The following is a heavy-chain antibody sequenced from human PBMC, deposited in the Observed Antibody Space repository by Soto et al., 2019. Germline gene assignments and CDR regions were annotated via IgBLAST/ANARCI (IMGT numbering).Heavy chain of an antibody. CDR3: AREIIAFDP. CDR2: IWYDGSNK. CDR1: GFTFSSYG. J-gene: IGHJ5*02. V-gene: IGHV3-33*01. Sequence: PGGSLRLSCAASGFTFSSYGMHWVRQAPGKGLEWVAVIWYDGSNKNYADSVKGRFTISRDNAKNTLYLQMNSLRAEDTAVYYCAREIIAFDPWGQGTLVTVSS.